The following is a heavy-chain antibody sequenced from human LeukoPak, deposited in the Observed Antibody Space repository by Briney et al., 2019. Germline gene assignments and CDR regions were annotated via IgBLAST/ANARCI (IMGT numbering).Heavy chain of an antibody. Sequence: SETLSLTCTVSGGSISSFSWSWIRQPPGKGLEWIGYISYTGSTNYNPSLKSRVTISGDTSKNQLSLKLNSVTAADTAVYYCARSTPVTNWFDPWGQGTLVTVSS. D-gene: IGHD4-11*01. CDR3: ARSTPVTNWFDP. V-gene: IGHV4-59*01. CDR2: ISYTGST. CDR1: GGSISSFS. J-gene: IGHJ5*02.